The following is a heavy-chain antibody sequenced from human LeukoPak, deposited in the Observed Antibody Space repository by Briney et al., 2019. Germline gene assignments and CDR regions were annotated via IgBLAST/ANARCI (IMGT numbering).Heavy chain of an antibody. Sequence: PGGSLRLSCAASGFTFSSYAMHWVRQAPGKGLEWVAVISYDGSNKYYADSVKGRFTISRDNSKNTLYLQMNSLRAEDTAVYYCARDRRGSGSYCDYWGQGTLVTVSS. CDR2: ISYDGSNK. D-gene: IGHD3-10*01. CDR1: GFTFSSYA. J-gene: IGHJ4*02. V-gene: IGHV3-30-3*01. CDR3: ARDRRGSGSYCDY.